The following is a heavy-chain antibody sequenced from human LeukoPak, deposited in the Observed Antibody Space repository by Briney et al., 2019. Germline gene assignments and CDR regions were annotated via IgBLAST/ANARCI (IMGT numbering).Heavy chain of an antibody. CDR1: GYTFTSYY. CDR2: INPSGGST. V-gene: IGHV1-46*01. D-gene: IGHD3-22*01. J-gene: IGHJ6*02. CDR3: ARLGRSYYYDSSGYGMDV. Sequence: ASVKVSCKASGYTFTSYYMHWVRQAPGQGLEWMGIINPSGGSTSYAQKFQGRVTMTRDTSTSTVYMELSSLRSEDTAVYYCARLGRSYYYDSSGYGMDVWGQGTTVTVSS.